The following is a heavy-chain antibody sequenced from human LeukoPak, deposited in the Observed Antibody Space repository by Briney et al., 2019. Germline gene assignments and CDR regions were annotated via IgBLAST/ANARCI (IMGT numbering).Heavy chain of an antibody. V-gene: IGHV3-33*08. CDR2: IWYDGSNK. CDR1: GLTFSRYE. J-gene: IGHJ4*02. D-gene: IGHD6-13*01. CDR3: ARDRAAADLDY. Sequence: GGSLRLSCAASGLTFSRYEMNWVRQAPGKGLEWVAVIWYDGSNKFYADSVKGRFTISRDNSKNTLYLQTNSLRAEDTAVYYCARDRAAADLDYWGQGTLVTVSS.